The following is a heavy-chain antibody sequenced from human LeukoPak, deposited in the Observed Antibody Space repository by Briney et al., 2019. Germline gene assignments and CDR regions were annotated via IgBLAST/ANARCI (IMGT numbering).Heavy chain of an antibody. CDR1: GFTVSSNY. V-gene: IGHV3-66*01. CDR2: IYSGGST. CDR3: ARVGGIGAYSSGWF. Sequence: GGSLRLSCAASGFTVSSNYMSWVRQAPGKGLEWVSVIYSGGSTYYADSVKGRFTISRDNSKNTLYLQMNSLRAEDTAVYYCARVGGIGAYSSGWFWGQGTLVTVSS. J-gene: IGHJ4*02. D-gene: IGHD6-19*01.